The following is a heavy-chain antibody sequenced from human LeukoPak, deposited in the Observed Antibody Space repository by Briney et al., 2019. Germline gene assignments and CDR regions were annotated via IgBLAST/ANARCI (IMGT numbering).Heavy chain of an antibody. Sequence: GASVKVSCKASGYTFTGYYMHWVRQAPGQGLEWMGIINPSGDITTYPQKFQGRVTMTRDTSTSTVYMELSSLRSEDTAVYYCARRGRTLVDDYYMDVWGKGTTVTISS. J-gene: IGHJ6*03. CDR3: ARRGRTLVDDYYMDV. CDR2: INPSGDIT. CDR1: GYTFTGYY. D-gene: IGHD1-7*01. V-gene: IGHV1-46*01.